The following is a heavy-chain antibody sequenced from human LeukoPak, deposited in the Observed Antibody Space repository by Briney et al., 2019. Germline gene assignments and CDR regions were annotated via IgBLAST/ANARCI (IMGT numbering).Heavy chain of an antibody. D-gene: IGHD2/OR15-2a*01. CDR1: GFSLSSYD. CDR3: ARADCSSSTCYLRSSWFDP. V-gene: IGHV3-21*01. J-gene: IGHJ5*02. Sequence: GGSLRHSCAASGFSLSSYDMNWVRQAPGRGREWVSSISTSSTFIYYTYSVKGRFTISRDNAKNSLYLQMNSLSAEDTAVYYCARADCSSSTCYLRSSWFDPWGQGTLVTVSS. CDR2: ISTSSTFI.